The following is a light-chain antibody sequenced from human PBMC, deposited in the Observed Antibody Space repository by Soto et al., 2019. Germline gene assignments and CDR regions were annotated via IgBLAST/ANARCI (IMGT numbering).Light chain of an antibody. CDR1: QGISSY. CDR2: AAS. J-gene: IGKJ5*01. Sequence: AIRMTQSPSSLSASTGDRVSITCRASQGISSYLAWYQQKPGKAPKLLIYAASTLQSGVPSRFSGSGSGTDFTLTISSLQSEDFAVYYCQQYNNWLITFGQGTRLEIK. V-gene: IGKV1-8*01. CDR3: QQYNNWLIT.